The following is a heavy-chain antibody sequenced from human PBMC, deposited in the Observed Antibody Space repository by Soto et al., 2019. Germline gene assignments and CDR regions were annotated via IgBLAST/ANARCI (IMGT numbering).Heavy chain of an antibody. CDR3: AKVDDLFDY. CDR2: ISYDGSNK. V-gene: IGHV3-30*18. D-gene: IGHD2-2*03. Sequence: GGSLRLSCAASGFTFSSYSMHWVRQAPGKGLEWVAVISYDGSNKYYADSVKGRFTISRDNSKNTLYLQMNSLRAEDTAVYYCAKVDDLFDYWGQGTLVTVSS. CDR1: GFTFSSYS. J-gene: IGHJ4*02.